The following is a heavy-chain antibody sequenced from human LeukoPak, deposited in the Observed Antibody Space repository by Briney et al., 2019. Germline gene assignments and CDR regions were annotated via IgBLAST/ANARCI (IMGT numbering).Heavy chain of an antibody. V-gene: IGHV4-59*01. D-gene: IGHD1-7*01. CDR2: IHYSGST. Sequence: SETLSLTCTVSGGSISTYYWSWIRQPPGKGLEWIAYIHYSGSTNYNPSLKSRVTMSVDTSKNQFSLRLSSVTAADTAVYYCARNDWTYGGYFDYWGQGTLVTVSS. CDR1: GGSISTYY. J-gene: IGHJ4*02. CDR3: ARNDWTYGGYFDY.